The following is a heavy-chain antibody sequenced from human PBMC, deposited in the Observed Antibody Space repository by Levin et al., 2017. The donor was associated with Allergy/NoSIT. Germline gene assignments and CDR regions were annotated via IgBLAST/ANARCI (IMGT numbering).Heavy chain of an antibody. J-gene: IGHJ4*02. D-gene: IGHD3-3*01. CDR3: ARQLGNFWSGYNYFDY. Sequence: GGSLRLSCAASGFTFSSYEMNWVRQAPGKGLEWVSFISSSGSTIYYADSVKGRFTISRDNAKNSLYLQMNSLRAEDTAVYYCARQLGNFWSGYNYFDYWGQGTLVTVSS. CDR1: GFTFSSYE. CDR2: ISSSGSTI. V-gene: IGHV3-48*03.